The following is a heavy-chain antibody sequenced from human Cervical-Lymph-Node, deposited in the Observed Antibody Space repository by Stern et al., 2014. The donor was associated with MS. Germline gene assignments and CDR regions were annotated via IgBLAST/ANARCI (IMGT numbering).Heavy chain of an antibody. Sequence: QVQLQQWGAGLLKPSETLSLTCAVYGGSFSGYYWSWIRQPPGKGLAWIGEINHSGSTNYNPSLKSRVTISVDTSKNQFSLKLSSVTAADTAVYYCARGRATVTTHYYYGMDVWGQGTTVTVSS. CDR1: GGSFSGYY. J-gene: IGHJ6*02. CDR2: INHSGST. CDR3: ARGRATVTTHYYYGMDV. V-gene: IGHV4-34*01. D-gene: IGHD4-17*01.